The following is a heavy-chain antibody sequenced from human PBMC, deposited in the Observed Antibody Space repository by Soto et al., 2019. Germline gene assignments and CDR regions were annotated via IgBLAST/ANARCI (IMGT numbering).Heavy chain of an antibody. CDR2: ISAHNGNT. CDR3: ARGRYGDY. CDR1: GYGFTTYG. V-gene: IGHV1-18*01. Sequence: QVHLVQSGAEVKKPGASVKVSCKGSGYGFTTYGITWVRQAPGQGLEWMAWISAHNGNTKYAQKPQGRVTVTRDPSTSTAYMELRSLRSDDTAVYYCARGRYGDYWGQGALVTVSS. D-gene: IGHD1-1*01. J-gene: IGHJ4*02.